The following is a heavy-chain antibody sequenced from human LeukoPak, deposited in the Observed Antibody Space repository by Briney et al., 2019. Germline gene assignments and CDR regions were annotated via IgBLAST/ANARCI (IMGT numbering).Heavy chain of an antibody. Sequence: GGSLRLSCAASGFTFSDAWMSWVRQAPGTGLEWVGRVKSKTDGGTTDYVESVKGRFTISRDDSKNTLYLQMNSLKTEDTAVYYCRTGEAINYWGQGTLVTVSS. CDR1: GFTFSDAW. D-gene: IGHD5-12*01. V-gene: IGHV3-15*01. CDR3: RTGEAINY. CDR2: VKSKTDGGTT. J-gene: IGHJ4*02.